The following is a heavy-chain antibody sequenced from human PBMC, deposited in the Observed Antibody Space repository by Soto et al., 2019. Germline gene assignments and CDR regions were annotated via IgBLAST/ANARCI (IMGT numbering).Heavy chain of an antibody. Sequence: SETLSLTCAVSGYSISSGYFWGWIRQPPGKGLEWIGSIYHSGTTYYNPSLKSRVTISVDTSKNHFSLKLSSVTPADTAVYYCARARFCTSTSCYHYFDFWGQGTLVTVSS. CDR1: GYSISSGYF. CDR2: IYHSGTT. CDR3: ARARFCTSTSCYHYFDF. J-gene: IGHJ4*02. V-gene: IGHV4-38-2*01. D-gene: IGHD2-2*01.